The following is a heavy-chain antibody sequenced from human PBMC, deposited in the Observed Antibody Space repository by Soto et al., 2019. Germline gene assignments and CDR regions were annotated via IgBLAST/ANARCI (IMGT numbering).Heavy chain of an antibody. V-gene: IGHV1-24*01. D-gene: IGHD6-6*01. CDR1: GYTLTELS. CDR3: ATDYMEQLVPSYNDGMDA. Sequence: GASVKVSCKVSGYTLTELSMHWVRQAPGKGLEWMGGFDPEDGETIYAQKFQGRVTMTEDTSTDTAYMELSSLRSEDTAVYYCATDYMEQLVPSYNDGMDAWGQGTTVTVSS. J-gene: IGHJ6*02. CDR2: FDPEDGET.